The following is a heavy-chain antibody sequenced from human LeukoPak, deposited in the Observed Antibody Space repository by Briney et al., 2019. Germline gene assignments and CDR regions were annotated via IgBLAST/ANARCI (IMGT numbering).Heavy chain of an antibody. J-gene: IGHJ4*02. CDR2: INPDSGGT. CDR3: ARDTSGWHQFDY. CDR1: RYTFTGYF. V-gene: IGHV1-2*06. D-gene: IGHD6-19*01. Sequence: ASVKVSSKASRYTFTGYFMHWVRQAPGQGLEWMGRINPDSGGTNYAQKFQGRVTMTRDTSISTAYMELSRLRSDDTAVYYCARDTSGWHQFDYWGQGTLVTVSP.